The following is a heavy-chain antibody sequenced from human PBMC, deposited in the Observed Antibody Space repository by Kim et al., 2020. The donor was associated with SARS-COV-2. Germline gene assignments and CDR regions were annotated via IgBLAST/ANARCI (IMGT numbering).Heavy chain of an antibody. CDR2: IYYSGST. CDR1: GGSISSYY. V-gene: IGHV4-59*08. J-gene: IGHJ6*02. Sequence: SETLSLTCTVSGGSISSYYWSWIRQPPGKGLEWIGYIYYSGSTNYNPSLKSRVTISVDTSKNQFSLKLSSVTAADTAVYYCARHGTGRCSSTSCYFAYYYSYGMDVWGQGTTVTVSS. D-gene: IGHD2-2*01. CDR3: ARHGTGRCSSTSCYFAYYYSYGMDV.